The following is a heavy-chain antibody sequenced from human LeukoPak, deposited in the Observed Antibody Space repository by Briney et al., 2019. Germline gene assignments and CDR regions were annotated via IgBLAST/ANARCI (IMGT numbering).Heavy chain of an antibody. CDR3: AREVLGLPFVY. D-gene: IGHD3-16*01. CDR1: GYTFTSYG. Sequence: GASVTVSCKASGYTFTSYGISWVRQAPGQGLEWMGWIGAYNGNTNYAQKLQGRVTMTTDTSTTTAYMELRSLRSDDTAVYYCAREVLGLPFVYWGQGTLVTVSS. CDR2: IGAYNGNT. J-gene: IGHJ4*02. V-gene: IGHV1-18*01.